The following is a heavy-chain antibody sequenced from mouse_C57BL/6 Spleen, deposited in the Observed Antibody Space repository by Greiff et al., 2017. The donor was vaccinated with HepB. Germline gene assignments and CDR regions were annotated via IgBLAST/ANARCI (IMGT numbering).Heavy chain of an antibody. CDR3: ARSYGNWYFDY. CDR1: GYTFTSYW. J-gene: IGHJ2*01. V-gene: IGHV1-59*01. D-gene: IGHD2-1*01. Sequence: VQLQQPGAELVRPGTSVKLSCKASGYTFTSYWMHWVKQRPGQGLEWIGVIDPSDSYTNYNQKFKGKATLTVDTSSSTAYMQLSSLTSEDSAVYYCARSYGNWYFDYWGQGTTLTVSS. CDR2: IDPSDSYT.